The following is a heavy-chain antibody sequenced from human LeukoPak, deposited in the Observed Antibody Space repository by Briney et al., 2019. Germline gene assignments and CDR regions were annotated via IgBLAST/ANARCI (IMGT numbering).Heavy chain of an antibody. CDR3: AKDYSGYDWVY. J-gene: IGHJ4*02. Sequence: GGSLRLPCAASGFTFSSYGMHWVRQAPGKGLEWVAVISYDGSNKYYADSVKGRFTISRDNSKNTLYLQMNSLRAEDTAVYYCAKDYSGYDWVYWGQGTLVTVSS. V-gene: IGHV3-30*18. CDR1: GFTFSSYG. CDR2: ISYDGSNK. D-gene: IGHD5-12*01.